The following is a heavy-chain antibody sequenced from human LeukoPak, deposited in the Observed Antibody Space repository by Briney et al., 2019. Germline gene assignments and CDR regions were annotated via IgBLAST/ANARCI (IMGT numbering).Heavy chain of an antibody. CDR1: GGSFSGYY. D-gene: IGHD3-16*02. V-gene: IGHV4-31*11. J-gene: IGHJ4*02. CDR2: IYYSGST. CDR3: ARVAFGGVIAALFDY. Sequence: SETLSLTCAVYGGSFSGYYWSWIRQHPGKGLEWIGYIYYSGSTYYNPSLKSRVTISVDTSKNQFSLKLSSVTAADTAVYYCARVAFGGVIAALFDYWGQGTLVTVSS.